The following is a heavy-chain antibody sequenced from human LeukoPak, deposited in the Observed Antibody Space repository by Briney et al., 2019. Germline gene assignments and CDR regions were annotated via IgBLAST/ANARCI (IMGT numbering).Heavy chain of an antibody. V-gene: IGHV4-34*01. CDR3: ARGCPGY. Sequence: NASETLSLTCAVYGGSFSDYYWTWIRQTPGKGLEWIGQISHSGTTSYNLSLKSRVTMSVDTSKNQFSLKLTSVTAADTAVYYCARGCPGYWGQGTLVTVSS. CDR2: ISHSGTT. J-gene: IGHJ4*02. CDR1: GGSFSDYY.